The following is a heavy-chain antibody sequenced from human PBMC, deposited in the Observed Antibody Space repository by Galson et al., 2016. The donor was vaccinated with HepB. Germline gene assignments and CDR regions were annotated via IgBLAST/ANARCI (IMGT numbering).Heavy chain of an antibody. CDR3: VREVYGGARDY. Sequence: SLRLSCAASGFTVSTNYMSWVRQAPGKGLEWVSVIYSSGSTYYADSVKGRFTFSRDNSKNTLYLQMNSLRAEDTAIYYCVREVYGGARDYWGQGTLVSVSS. CDR2: IYSSGST. D-gene: IGHD4-23*01. V-gene: IGHV3-53*01. CDR1: GFTVSTNY. J-gene: IGHJ4*02.